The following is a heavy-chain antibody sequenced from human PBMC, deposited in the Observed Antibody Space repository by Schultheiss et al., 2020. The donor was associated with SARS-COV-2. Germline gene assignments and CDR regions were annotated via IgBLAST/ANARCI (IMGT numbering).Heavy chain of an antibody. CDR3: AKNLFITMVRGVISLDS. CDR1: GFTFSSYG. Sequence: GGSLRLSCAASGFTFSSYGMHWVRQAPGKGPEWVAFIRYDGSNKYYADSVKGRFTISRDNSKNTLYLQVNSLRAEDSAVYYCAKNLFITMVRGVISLDSWGQGTLVTVSS. V-gene: IGHV3-30*02. CDR2: IRYDGSNK. D-gene: IGHD3-10*01. J-gene: IGHJ4*02.